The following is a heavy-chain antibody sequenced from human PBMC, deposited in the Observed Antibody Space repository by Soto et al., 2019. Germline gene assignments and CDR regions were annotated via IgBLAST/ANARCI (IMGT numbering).Heavy chain of an antibody. CDR1: GYTFTSYD. J-gene: IGHJ4*02. D-gene: IGHD3-3*01. CDR2: MNPNSGNT. Sequence: QVQLVQSGAEVKKPGASVKVSCKASGYTFTSYDINWVRQATGQGLEWMGWMNPNSGNTGYAQKFQGRVTMTRNTSISTAYMELRSLRSEDTAVYYCTIFGVVIADFDYWGQGTLVTVSS. CDR3: TIFGVVIADFDY. V-gene: IGHV1-8*01.